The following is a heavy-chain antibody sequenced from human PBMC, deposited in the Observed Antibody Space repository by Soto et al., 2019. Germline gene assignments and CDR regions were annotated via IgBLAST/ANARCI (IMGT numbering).Heavy chain of an antibody. D-gene: IGHD3-3*01. CDR1: SFTFSNYW. CDR2: INQDKSEK. V-gene: IGHV3-7*01. CDR3: ASVRKRDLEMRQQVTYYYYGMDV. Sequence: GGSLRPSCAASSFTFSNYWISWGRQGPGKGLEGVANINQDKSEKYYVDTVKGRCTISRAAAKNTLNLLMNRRRVEDTAIYYCASVRKRDLEMRQQVTYYYYGMDVWGQGTTVTVSS. J-gene: IGHJ6*02.